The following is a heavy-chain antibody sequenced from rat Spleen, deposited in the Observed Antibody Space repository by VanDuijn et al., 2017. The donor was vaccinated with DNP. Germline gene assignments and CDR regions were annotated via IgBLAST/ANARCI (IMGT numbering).Heavy chain of an antibody. CDR3: AARYSSSWFAY. CDR1: GFTFSNYW. J-gene: IGHJ3*01. CDR2: ITSSGGSI. Sequence: EVQLVESGGDLVQPGRSLKLSCVASGFTFSNYWMPWIRQVPGRGLEWVASITSSGGSIYYPDSVKGRFTISRDYAKKTLYLQMNSLRSEDTATYYCAARYSSSWFAYWGQGTLVTVSS. V-gene: IGHV5-31*01. D-gene: IGHD1-2*01.